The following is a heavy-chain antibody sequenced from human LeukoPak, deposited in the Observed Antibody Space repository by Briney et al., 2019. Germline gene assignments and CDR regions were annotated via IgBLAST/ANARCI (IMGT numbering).Heavy chain of an antibody. CDR3: AKDPSERGVAVAGTYNWFDP. CDR2: ISWNSGSI. V-gene: IGHV3-9*01. J-gene: IGHJ5*02. Sequence: GGSLRLSCAASGFTFDDYAMHWVRHAPGKGLEWVSDISWNSGSIGYADSVKGRFTISRDNAKNSLYLQMNSLRAEDTALYYCAKDPSERGVAVAGTYNWFDPWGQGTLVTVSS. D-gene: IGHD6-19*01. CDR1: GFTFDDYA.